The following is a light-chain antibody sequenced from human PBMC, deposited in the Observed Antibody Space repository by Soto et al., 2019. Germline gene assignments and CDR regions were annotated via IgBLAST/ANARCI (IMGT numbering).Light chain of an antibody. CDR3: QQTSAFPRT. V-gene: IGKV1-12*01. Sequence: DIQITTSPSSFSASVGDRMTITCWSSLDISNSLAWYQQTPGKAPKLLLRGASSLHRGVPSRFSGGGAGTEFTLNISSLQPEDFATYYCQQTSAFPRTVGQGT. CDR1: LDISNS. CDR2: GAS. J-gene: IGKJ1*01.